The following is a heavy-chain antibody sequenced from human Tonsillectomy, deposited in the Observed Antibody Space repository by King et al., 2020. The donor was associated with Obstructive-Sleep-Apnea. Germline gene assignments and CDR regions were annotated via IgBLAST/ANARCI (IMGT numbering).Heavy chain of an antibody. V-gene: IGHV4-30-4*01. CDR1: GGSISSGDYY. J-gene: IGHJ4*02. CDR3: ARGRSSSWYGEERTEDVDY. CDR2: IYYSGST. D-gene: IGHD6-13*01. Sequence: QLQESGPGLVKPSQTLSLTCTVSGGSISSGDYYWSWIRQPPGKGLEWIGYIYYSGSTYSNPSLKSRVTISVDTSKNQFSLKLSSVTAADTAVYYCARGRSSSWYGEERTEDVDYWGQGTLVTVSS.